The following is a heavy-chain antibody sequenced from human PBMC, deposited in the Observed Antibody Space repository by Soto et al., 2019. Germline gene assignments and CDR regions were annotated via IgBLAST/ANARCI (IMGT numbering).Heavy chain of an antibody. V-gene: IGHV4-30-4*01. CDR3: ALEGITMMDVLPLY. Sequence: ASETLSLTCTVSGGSISSGDYYWSWIRQPPGKGLEWIGYIYYSGSTYYNPSLKSRVTISVDTSKNQFSLKLSSVTAADTAVYYCALEGITMMDVLPLYWGQGTLVTVSS. D-gene: IGHD3-22*01. CDR1: GGSISSGDYY. J-gene: IGHJ4*02. CDR2: IYYSGST.